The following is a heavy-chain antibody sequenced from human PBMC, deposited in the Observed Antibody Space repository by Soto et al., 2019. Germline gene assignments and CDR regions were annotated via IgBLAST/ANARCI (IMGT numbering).Heavy chain of an antibody. CDR3: AREKQYYYDSSGYFDY. V-gene: IGHV3-33*01. CDR2: IWYDGSNK. J-gene: IGHJ4*02. D-gene: IGHD3-22*01. Sequence: VAVIWYDGSNKYYADSVKGRFTISRDNSKNTLYLQMNSLRAEDTAVYYCAREKQYYYDSSGYFDYWGQGTLVTVSS.